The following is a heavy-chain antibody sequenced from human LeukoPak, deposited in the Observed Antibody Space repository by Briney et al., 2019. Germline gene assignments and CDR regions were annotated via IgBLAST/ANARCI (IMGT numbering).Heavy chain of an antibody. CDR3: ARGFALDF. J-gene: IGHJ3*01. CDR1: GDTVSINSAA. V-gene: IGHV6-1*01. D-gene: IGHD3-3*01. Sequence: SQTLSLTCDISGDTVSINSAAWNWVRQSPSRGLEWLGRTYYRSKWYYDSAVSVKSRITISPATSKNQFSLQLNSVTADDTAVYYCARGFALDFWGEGTMVTVSP. CDR2: TYYRSKWYY.